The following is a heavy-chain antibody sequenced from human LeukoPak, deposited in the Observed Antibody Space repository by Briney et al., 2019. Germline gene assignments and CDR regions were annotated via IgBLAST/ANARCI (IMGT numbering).Heavy chain of an antibody. V-gene: IGHV3-74*01. CDR2: INTDGSGT. CDR3: ARALVYCGPL. J-gene: IGHJ4*02. Sequence: GGSLRLSCAASGFTFRSYWMLWVRQAPGKGLVWVSHINTDGSGTYYADAVKGRFTISRDNAKNTLYLQMNSLRPEGTAVYFCARALVYCGPLWDQGTLLTV. D-gene: IGHD4-23*01. CDR1: GFTFRSYW.